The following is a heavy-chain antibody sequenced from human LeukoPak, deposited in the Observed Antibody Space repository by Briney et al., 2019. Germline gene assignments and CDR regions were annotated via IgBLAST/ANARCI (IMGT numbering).Heavy chain of an antibody. CDR3: ARGRGDSSGSLFDY. CDR2: IFYSGST. V-gene: IGHV4-39*07. J-gene: IGHJ4*02. CDR1: GDSISSSSYY. Sequence: SETLSLTCTVSGDSISSSSYYWGWIRQPPGKGLEWIGSIFYSGSTYYNPSLKSRVTISVDTSKNQFSLKLSSVTAADTAMYYCARGRGDSSGSLFDYWGQGTLVTVSS. D-gene: IGHD3-22*01.